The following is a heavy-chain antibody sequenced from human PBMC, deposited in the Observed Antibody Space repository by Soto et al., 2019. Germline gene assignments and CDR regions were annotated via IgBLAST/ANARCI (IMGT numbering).Heavy chain of an antibody. D-gene: IGHD3-10*02. CDR2: IYYSGST. V-gene: IGHV4-39*01. J-gene: IGHJ3*02. CDR1: GGSISSSSYY. CDR3: ARGYYVDAFDI. Sequence: GSLRLSCTVSGGSISSSSYYWGWIRQPPGKGLEWIGSIYYSGSTYYNPSLKSRVTISVDTSKNQFSLKLSSVTAADTAVYYCARGYYVDAFDIWGQGTMVTVSS.